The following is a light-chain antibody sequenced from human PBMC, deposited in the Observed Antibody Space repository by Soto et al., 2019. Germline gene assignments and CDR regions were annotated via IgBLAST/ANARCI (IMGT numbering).Light chain of an antibody. CDR3: QQYNNWPPIT. CDR2: YAS. J-gene: IGKJ5*01. V-gene: IGKV3-15*01. CDR1: QSVSNN. Sequence: EIMMTQSPATLSVSPGERATLSCRASQSVSNNLAWYQQKPGQAPRLLIYYASTRATGIPARFSGSGSGTEFTLTISSLQSEDFALYYCQQYNNWPPITGGQGTRLEIK.